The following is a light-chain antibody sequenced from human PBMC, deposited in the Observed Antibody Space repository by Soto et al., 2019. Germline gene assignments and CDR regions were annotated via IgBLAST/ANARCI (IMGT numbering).Light chain of an antibody. CDR3: QQYNAYSRT. Sequence: DAEMTQSPSTLSASVGDRVTITCRASQSIRTWLAWYQQKPGKAPKLLIYDASSLESGVPSRFSGSGSGTEFTLTITSLQPDDFATYYCQQYNAYSRTFGQGTKVDIK. CDR1: QSIRTW. CDR2: DAS. V-gene: IGKV1-5*01. J-gene: IGKJ1*01.